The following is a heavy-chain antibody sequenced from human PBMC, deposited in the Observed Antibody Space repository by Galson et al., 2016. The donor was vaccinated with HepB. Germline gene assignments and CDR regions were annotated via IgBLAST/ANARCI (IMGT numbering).Heavy chain of an antibody. D-gene: IGHD2-15*01. J-gene: IGHJ4*02. CDR3: AREGAASSRFDY. CDR2: ISGTSRYV. V-gene: IGHV3-11*06. Sequence: SLRLSCAASGFTFSDYYMSWIRQTPGKGLEWLSYISGTSRYVNYADSVKGRFTISRDNAQSSLYLQMDSLTAEDSAVYYCAREGAASSRFDYRGQGTLVAVSS. CDR1: GFTFSDYY.